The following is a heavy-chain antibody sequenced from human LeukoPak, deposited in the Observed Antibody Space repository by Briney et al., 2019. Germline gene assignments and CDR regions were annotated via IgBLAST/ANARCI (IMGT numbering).Heavy chain of an antibody. CDR3: ARINYDILTGYPDY. V-gene: IGHV3-21*04. CDR1: GFTFSSFN. CDR2: ITSSGTHI. Sequence: PGGSLRLSCAASGFTFSSFNMNWVRQAPGKAMEWVSSITSSGTHIFYADSVRGRFTISRDNAKNSLYLQMNSLRAEDTAVYYCARINYDILTGYPDYWGQGTLVTVSS. D-gene: IGHD3-9*01. J-gene: IGHJ4*02.